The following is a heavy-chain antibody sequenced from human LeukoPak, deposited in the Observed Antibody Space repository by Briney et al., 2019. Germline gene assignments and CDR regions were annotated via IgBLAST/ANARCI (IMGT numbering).Heavy chain of an antibody. CDR1: GFTFSSYS. Sequence: GGSLRLSCAASGFTFSSYSMNWVRQAPGKGLEWVSYISSSSSTIYYADSVKGRFTISRDNAKNSLYLQMNSLRAEDTAVYYCARWSGYTYGYFDYWGQGTLVTVSS. J-gene: IGHJ4*02. D-gene: IGHD5-18*01. CDR2: ISSSSSTI. V-gene: IGHV3-48*01. CDR3: ARWSGYTYGYFDY.